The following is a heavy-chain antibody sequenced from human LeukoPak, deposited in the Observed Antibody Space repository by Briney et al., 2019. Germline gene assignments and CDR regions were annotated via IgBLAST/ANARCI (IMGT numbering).Heavy chain of an antibody. D-gene: IGHD3-10*01. V-gene: IGHV3-23*01. CDR2: INSGGGTT. CDR1: GFTFGSST. Sequence: GGSLRLSCAASGFTFGSSTMSWLRQAPGKGLEWVSAINSGGGTTSAESVKGRFTISRDNSKNTLYLQMNSLRAEDTAVYYCAKGSDGAGSYRPFDYWGQGTLVTVSS. CDR3: AKGSDGAGSYRPFDY. J-gene: IGHJ4*02.